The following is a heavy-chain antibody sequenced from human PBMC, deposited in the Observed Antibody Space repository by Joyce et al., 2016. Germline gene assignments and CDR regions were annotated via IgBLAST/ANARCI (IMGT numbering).Heavy chain of an antibody. CDR2: IYPHYSET. J-gene: IGHJ4*02. CDR1: GYSFSTYW. V-gene: IGHV5-51*01. Sequence: EVQLVQSGAEVKKPGESLTISCKGSGYSFSTYWIGWVRQLPGKGQEWMGVIYPHYSETRYSPSCQGQVTISADKSISTAYLQWSSLEASDTAMYYCARHEATLVASGSRLDFWGQGTLVAVSS. D-gene: IGHD6-13*01. CDR3: ARHEATLVASGSRLDF.